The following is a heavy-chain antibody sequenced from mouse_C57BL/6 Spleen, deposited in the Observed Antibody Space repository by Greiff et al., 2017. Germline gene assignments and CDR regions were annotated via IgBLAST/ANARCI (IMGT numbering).Heavy chain of an antibody. CDR1: GYTFTSYW. V-gene: IGHV1-7*01. J-gene: IGHJ2*01. CDR3: ARSDYDGSGYDY. D-gene: IGHD1-1*01. Sequence: VQLQQSGAELAKPGASVKLSCKASGYTFTSYWMHWVKQRPGQGLEWIGYINPSSGYTKYNQKFKDKATLTAAKSSSTAYMQLSSLTYEDSAVYYCARSDYDGSGYDYWGQGTTLTVSA. CDR2: INPSSGYT.